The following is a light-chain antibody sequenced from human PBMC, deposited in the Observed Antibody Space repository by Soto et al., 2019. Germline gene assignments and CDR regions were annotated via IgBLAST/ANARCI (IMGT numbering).Light chain of an antibody. CDR1: NSNIGSNP. Sequence: QSVLTQAPSASETPGQRVTISCSGSNSNIGSNPVIWFQHLPGTAPKVVIYNNDQRPSGVPGRFSGSKSGTSASLAISGLQSEDEADYYCVAWDDNLDGAVFGGGTQLTVL. J-gene: IGLJ7*01. V-gene: IGLV1-44*01. CDR3: VAWDDNLDGAV. CDR2: NND.